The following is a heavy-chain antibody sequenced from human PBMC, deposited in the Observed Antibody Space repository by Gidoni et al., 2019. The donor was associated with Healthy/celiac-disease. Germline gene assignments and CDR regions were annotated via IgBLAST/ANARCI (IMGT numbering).Heavy chain of an antibody. J-gene: IGHJ5*02. CDR2: IIPIFGTA. V-gene: IGHV1-69*01. CDR1: GGTFSSYA. Sequence: QVQLVQSGAEVKKPGSSVKVSCKASGGTFSSYAISWVRQAPGQGLEWMGGIIPIFGTANYAQKFQGRVTITADESTSTAYMELSSLRSEDTAVYYCARDLQYDFWSGNNWFDPWGQGTLVTVSS. D-gene: IGHD3-3*01. CDR3: ARDLQYDFWSGNNWFDP.